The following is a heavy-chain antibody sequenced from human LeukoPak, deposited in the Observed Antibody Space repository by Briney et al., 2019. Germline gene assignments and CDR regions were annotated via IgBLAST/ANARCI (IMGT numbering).Heavy chain of an antibody. V-gene: IGHV1-2*02. D-gene: IGHD6-19*01. J-gene: IGHJ4*02. CDR2: INPKSGGT. CDR1: GYTFTDYY. CDR3: ARASTVAGNHRPFDY. Sequence: ASVKVSCKASGYTFTDYYIHCMRQAPGQDFEWMVWINPKSGGTEYAQKFQGRVTMTRDPSLSTAYMELSRLRSDDTAVFYCARASTVAGNHRPFDYWGQGTLVTVSS.